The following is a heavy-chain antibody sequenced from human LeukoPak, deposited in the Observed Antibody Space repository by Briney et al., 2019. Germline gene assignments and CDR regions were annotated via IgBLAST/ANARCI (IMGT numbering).Heavy chain of an antibody. CDR2: IYYSGST. CDR3: ARMVATTWAERDYFDY. J-gene: IGHJ4*02. Sequence: SQTLSLTCTVSGGSISSGGYYWSWIRQHPGTGLEWIGYIYYSGSTYYNPSLKSRVTISVDTSKNQFSLKLSSVTAADTAVYYCARMVATTWAERDYFDYWGQGTLVTVSS. V-gene: IGHV4-31*03. CDR1: GGSISSGGYY. D-gene: IGHD5-12*01.